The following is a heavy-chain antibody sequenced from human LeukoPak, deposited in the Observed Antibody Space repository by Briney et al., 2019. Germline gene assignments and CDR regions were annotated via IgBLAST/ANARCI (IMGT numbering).Heavy chain of an antibody. D-gene: IGHD3-16*01. J-gene: IGHJ4*02. CDR2: INADGSAR. CDR3: TKGGHLDN. V-gene: IGHV3-7*01. Sequence: PGGSLRLSCTASGFSFSTYWMSWVRQAPGRGLAWVANINADGSARNFVDSVKGRFTISRDNAKNSLYLQMNSLRADDTAVYYCTKGGHLDNWGQGTIVTVSS. CDR1: GFSFSTYW.